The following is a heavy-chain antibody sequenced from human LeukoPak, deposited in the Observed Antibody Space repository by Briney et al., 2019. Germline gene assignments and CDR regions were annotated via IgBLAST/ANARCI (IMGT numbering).Heavy chain of an antibody. J-gene: IGHJ4*02. Sequence: PGGSLRLSCAASGFTFSGSAMHWVRQASGKGLEWVGRIRSKANSYATAYAASVKGRFTISRDDSKNTAYLQMNSLKTEDTAVYYCTRLRYSSSWQDDYWGQGTLVTVSS. CDR1: GFTFSGSA. V-gene: IGHV3-73*01. D-gene: IGHD6-13*01. CDR3: TRLRYSSSWQDDY. CDR2: IRSKANSYAT.